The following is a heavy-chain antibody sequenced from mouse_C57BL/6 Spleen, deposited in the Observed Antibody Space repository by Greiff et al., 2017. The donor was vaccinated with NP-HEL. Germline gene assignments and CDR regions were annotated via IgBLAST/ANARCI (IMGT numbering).Heavy chain of an antibody. D-gene: IGHD2-5*01. CDR3: ARRDSNYWYFDV. CDR1: GYTFTDYN. Sequence: EVQLQQSGPELVKPGASVKIPCKASGYTFTDYNMDWVKQSHGKSLEWIGDINPNNGGTIYNQKFKGKATLTVDKSSSTAYMELRSLTSEDTAVYYCARRDSNYWYFDVWGTGTTVTVSS. J-gene: IGHJ1*03. CDR2: INPNNGGT. V-gene: IGHV1-18*01.